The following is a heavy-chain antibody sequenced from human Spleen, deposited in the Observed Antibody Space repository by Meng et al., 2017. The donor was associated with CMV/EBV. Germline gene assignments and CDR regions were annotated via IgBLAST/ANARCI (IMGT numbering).Heavy chain of an antibody. CDR1: GFTFSSYS. J-gene: IGHJ6*02. CDR2: ISSSSSYI. CDR3: ARDTSSSSWYGDSMDV. Sequence: GESLKISCAASGFTFSSYSMNWVRQAPGKGLEWVSSISSSSSYIYYADSVKGRFTISRDKAKNSLYLQMNSLRAEDTAVYYCARDTSSSSWYGDSMDVWGQGTTVTVSS. V-gene: IGHV3-21*01. D-gene: IGHD6-13*01.